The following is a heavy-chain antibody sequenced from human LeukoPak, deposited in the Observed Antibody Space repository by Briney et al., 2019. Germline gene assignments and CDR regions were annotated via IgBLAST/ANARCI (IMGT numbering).Heavy chain of an antibody. CDR2: MNPNSGNT. CDR3: ARRRINAGGFDP. CDR1: GYTFTSYD. V-gene: IGHV1-8*03. J-gene: IGHJ5*02. D-gene: IGHD2-8*01. Sequence: ASVKVSCKASGYTFTSYDINWVRQATGQGLEWMGWMNPNSGNTGYAQKFQGRVTITRNTSISTAYMELSSLRSEDTAVYYCARRRINAGGFDPWGQGTLVTVSS.